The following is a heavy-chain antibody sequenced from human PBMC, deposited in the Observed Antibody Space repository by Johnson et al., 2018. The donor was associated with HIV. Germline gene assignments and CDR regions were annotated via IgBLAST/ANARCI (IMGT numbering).Heavy chain of an antibody. J-gene: IGHJ3*02. CDR2: ISYDGSNK. CDR3: AKGGLDCSSTSCPHVGPGIAAASVDAFDI. CDR1: GFTFSSYG. V-gene: IGHV3-30*18. Sequence: QMLLVESGGGVVQPGRSLRLSCAASGFTFSSYGMHWVRQAPGKGLEWVAVISYDGSNKYYADSVKGRFTISRDNSKNTLYLQMNSLRAEDTAVYYCAKGGLDCSSTSCPHVGPGIAAASVDAFDIWGQGTMVTVSS. D-gene: IGHD2-2*01.